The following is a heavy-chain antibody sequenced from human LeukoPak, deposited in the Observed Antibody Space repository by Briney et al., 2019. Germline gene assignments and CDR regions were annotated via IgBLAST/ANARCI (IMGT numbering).Heavy chain of an antibody. D-gene: IGHD2-15*01. CDR1: GYSISSGYY. V-gene: IGHV4-38-2*02. Sequence: SETLSLTCTVSGYSISSGYYWGWIRQPPGKGLEWIGSIYHSGSTYYNPSLKSRVTISVDTSKNQFSLKLSSVTAADTAVYYCARVVGWYFDLWGRGTLVTVSS. CDR3: ARVVGWYFDL. J-gene: IGHJ2*01. CDR2: IYHSGST.